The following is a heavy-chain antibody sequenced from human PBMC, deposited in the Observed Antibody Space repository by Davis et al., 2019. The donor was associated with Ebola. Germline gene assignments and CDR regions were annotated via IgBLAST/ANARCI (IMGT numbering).Heavy chain of an antibody. V-gene: IGHV3-7*03. CDR3: ASAGGLRGGMDV. D-gene: IGHD3-16*01. CDR1: GFTFSSYA. CDR2: IKQDGSEK. Sequence: GESLKISCAASGFTFSSYAMSWVRQAPGKGLEWVANIKQDGSEKYYVDSVKGRFTISRDNAKNSLYLQMNSLRAEDTAVYYCASAGGLRGGMDVWGQGTTVTVSS. J-gene: IGHJ6*02.